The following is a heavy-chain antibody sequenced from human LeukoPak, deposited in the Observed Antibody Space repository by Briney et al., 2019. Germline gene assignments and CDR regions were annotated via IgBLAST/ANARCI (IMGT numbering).Heavy chain of an antibody. V-gene: IGHV3-15*01. CDR3: TTDGGITIRPLFDF. CDR2: IKSKTDGGTT. CDR1: GITFTSAW. Sequence: GGSLRLSCAAYGITFTSAWVGWVRQAPGKGLEWVGRIKSKTDGGTTDYAAPVRGRFTISTDDSKITSYLQMNNLKIEDAGVYYCTTDGGITIRPLFDFWGRGTLVTVSS. D-gene: IGHD1-14*01. J-gene: IGHJ4*02.